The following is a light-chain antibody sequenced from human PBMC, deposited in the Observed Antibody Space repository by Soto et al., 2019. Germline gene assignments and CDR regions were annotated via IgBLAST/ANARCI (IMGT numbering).Light chain of an antibody. V-gene: IGKV3-20*01. CDR3: QQYEISPWT. CDR2: GAS. CDR1: QSVSSTF. J-gene: IGKJ1*01. Sequence: EIVLTQSPGTLSLSPGERATLSCRASQSVSSTFLAWYQQKPGQAPGLLVYGASSRATGIPDRFSGSGSGTDFTLTISRLEPEDFAVYYCQQYEISPWTFGQGTTVEI.